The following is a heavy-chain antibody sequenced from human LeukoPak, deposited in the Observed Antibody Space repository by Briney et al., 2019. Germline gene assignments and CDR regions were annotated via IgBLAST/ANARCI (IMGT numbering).Heavy chain of an antibody. D-gene: IGHD3/OR15-3a*01. CDR1: GFTFSSYS. CDR3: ARDLNWLLFDY. Sequence: GGSLRLSCAASGFTFSSYSLSWVRQAPGKGLVWVSRVKYDGSTTAYADSVKGRFTISRDNTRNILYLEMNSLRVEDTAVYYCARDLNWLLFDYWGQGALVTVSS. CDR2: VKYDGSTT. V-gene: IGHV3-74*01. J-gene: IGHJ4*02.